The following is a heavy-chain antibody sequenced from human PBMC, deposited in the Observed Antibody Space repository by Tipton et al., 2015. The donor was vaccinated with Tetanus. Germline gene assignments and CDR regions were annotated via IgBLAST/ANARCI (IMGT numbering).Heavy chain of an antibody. D-gene: IGHD7-27*01. V-gene: IGHV4-39*07. CDR1: GGSISSSDYY. CDR2: VFYTGIT. J-gene: IGHJ4*02. CDR3: ARIRQVGKPGPFFDY. Sequence: TLSLTCTVSGGSISSSDYYWAWLRQPPGSGLEWIGSVFYTGITYYNASLRSRVTISVDTSKNQFSLKLSSVTAADTAVYYCARIRQVGKPGPFFDYWGQGTLVPVSS.